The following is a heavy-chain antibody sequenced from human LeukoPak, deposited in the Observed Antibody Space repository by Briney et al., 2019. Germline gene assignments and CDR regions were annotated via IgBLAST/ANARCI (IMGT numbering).Heavy chain of an antibody. CDR1: GYTFTGYY. V-gene: IGHV1-2*02. CDR2: INPNSGGT. D-gene: IGHD3-10*01. Sequence: GASVKVSCKASGYTFTGYYMHWVRQAPGQGLEWMGWINPNSGGTNYAQKFQGRVTMTRDTSISTAYMELSRLRSDDTAVYYCAGNSEAMVRGVIIPYYFDYWGQGTLVTVSS. CDR3: AGNSEAMVRGVIIPYYFDY. J-gene: IGHJ4*02.